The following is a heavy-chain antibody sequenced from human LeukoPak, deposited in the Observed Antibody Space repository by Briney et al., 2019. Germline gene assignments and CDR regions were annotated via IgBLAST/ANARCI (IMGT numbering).Heavy chain of an antibody. CDR3: AKDHGAGSYYNHPDY. D-gene: IGHD3-10*01. Sequence: TGGSLRLSCAATGFTLSHYAMSGVRQAPGKGLEWVSGIGDTGGTTFYADSVKGRFTISRDNSKNTLSLQMNSLRAEDTAVYYCAKDHGAGSYYNHPDYWGQGTLVTVSS. J-gene: IGHJ4*02. CDR2: IGDTGGTT. V-gene: IGHV3-23*01. CDR1: GFTLSHYA.